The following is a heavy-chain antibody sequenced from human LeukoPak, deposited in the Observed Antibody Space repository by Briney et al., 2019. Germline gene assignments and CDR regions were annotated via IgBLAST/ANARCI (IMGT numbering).Heavy chain of an antibody. Sequence: ASVRISCKASGSTFISYYIHWVRQAPGQGLEWVGVISPSGDFTSYAQNFQGRVTMTRDTSTSTGYVDLNSLRSEDTAVYYCATEILKTGNFDCWGQGTLVTVSS. J-gene: IGHJ4*02. D-gene: IGHD3-9*01. CDR1: GSTFISYY. CDR3: ATEILKTGNFDC. CDR2: ISPSGDFT. V-gene: IGHV1-46*01.